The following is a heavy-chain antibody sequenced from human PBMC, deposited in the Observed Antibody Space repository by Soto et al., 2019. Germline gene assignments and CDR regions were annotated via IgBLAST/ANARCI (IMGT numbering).Heavy chain of an antibody. V-gene: IGHV4-31*03. J-gene: IGHJ6*02. CDR1: GGSISSGGYY. Sequence: PSETLSLTCTVSGGSISSGGYYWSWIRQHPGKGLEWIGYIYYSGSTYYNPSLKSRVTISVDTSKNQFSLKLSSVTAADTAVYYCARDRIAAAGYYYYGMDVWGQGTTVTVS. D-gene: IGHD6-13*01. CDR3: ARDRIAAAGYYYYGMDV. CDR2: IYYSGST.